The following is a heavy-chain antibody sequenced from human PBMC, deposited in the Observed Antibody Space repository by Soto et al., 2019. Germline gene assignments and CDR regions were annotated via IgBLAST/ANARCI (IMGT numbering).Heavy chain of an antibody. J-gene: IGHJ4*02. Sequence: LRLSCAASGFTFSTYNMNWVRQAPGKGLEWVSSISGSSSCMEYADSVTGRFTISGDNAKNSLYLQMNSLRAEDTAVYYCVRTSLVVAAATREDYWGQGTLVTVSS. D-gene: IGHD2-15*01. CDR3: VRTSLVVAAATREDY. V-gene: IGHV3-21*01. CDR2: ISGSSSCM. CDR1: GFTFSTYN.